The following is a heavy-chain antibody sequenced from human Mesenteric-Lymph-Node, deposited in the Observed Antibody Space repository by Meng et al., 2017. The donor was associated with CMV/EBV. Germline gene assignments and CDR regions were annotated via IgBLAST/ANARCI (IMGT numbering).Heavy chain of an antibody. Sequence: GGSLRLSCAASGFTFTSYSMNWVRQAPGKGLEWVSSISSSGSDIYYADSVKGRFTISRDNAKNSLYLQMNSLRAEDTAVYYCARGIPPLTYYDSSGYLDYWGQGTLVTVSS. CDR2: ISSSGSDI. J-gene: IGHJ4*02. CDR3: ARGIPPLTYYDSSGYLDY. CDR1: GFTFTSYS. D-gene: IGHD3-22*01. V-gene: IGHV3-21*01.